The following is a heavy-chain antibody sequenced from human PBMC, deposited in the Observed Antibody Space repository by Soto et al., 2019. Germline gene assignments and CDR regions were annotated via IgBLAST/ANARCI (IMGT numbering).Heavy chain of an antibody. J-gene: IGHJ4*02. CDR3: ARAWFGELSL. CDR1: GSTFSSYW. V-gene: IGHV3-74*01. Sequence: EVQLVESGGGLVQPGGSLRLSCAVSGSTFSSYWVHWVRQDPGKGLVWVSRINSDGSITTYADSVKGRFTISRDNAKNTLYLQMNSLRAEDTAVYYCARAWFGELSLWGQGTLVTVSS. D-gene: IGHD3-10*01. CDR2: INSDGSIT.